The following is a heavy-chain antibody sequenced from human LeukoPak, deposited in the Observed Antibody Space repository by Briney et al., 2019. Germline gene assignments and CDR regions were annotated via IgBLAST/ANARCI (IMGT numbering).Heavy chain of an antibody. CDR3: AKLDWGGSRYGYFGS. CDR2: ISGSGGRA. V-gene: IGHV3-23*01. CDR1: GFTFSSYG. D-gene: IGHD5-18*01. J-gene: IGHJ4*02. Sequence: PGGSLRLSCAASGFTFSSYGMSWVRQAPGKGLEWVSAISGSGGRAYYADSVKGRFTISRDNSKNTLYLQMNSLRADDTAVYYCAKLDWGGSRYGYFGSWGQETLVTVSS.